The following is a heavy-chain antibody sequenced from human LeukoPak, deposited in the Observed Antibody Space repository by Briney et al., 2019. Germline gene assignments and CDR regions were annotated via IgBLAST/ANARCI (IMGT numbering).Heavy chain of an antibody. D-gene: IGHD3-10*01. V-gene: IGHV3-7*02. J-gene: IGHJ4*02. CDR3: AAIRGADF. Sequence: GGSLRLSCAASGFTFSSYWMSWVRQAPGKGLEWVASIKHDGSEKYYVDSVKGRFTISRDNAKNPLFLQMHSLRAEDTAVYYCAAIRGADFWGQGTLVTVSS. CDR2: IKHDGSEK. CDR1: GFTFSSYW.